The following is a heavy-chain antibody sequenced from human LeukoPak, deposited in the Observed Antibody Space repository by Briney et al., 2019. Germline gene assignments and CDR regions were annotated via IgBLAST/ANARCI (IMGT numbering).Heavy chain of an antibody. CDR3: ARGGYGDYDY. CDR1: GYTFTSYF. Sequence: GASVKVSCKASGYTFTSYFIHWVRQAPGQGLEWMGIINPSGGSTNYAQKFQGRVTMTRDTSTSTVYMELSSLRSEDTAVYYCARGGYGDYDYWGQGTLVTVSS. CDR2: INPSGGST. J-gene: IGHJ4*02. V-gene: IGHV1-46*01. D-gene: IGHD4-17*01.